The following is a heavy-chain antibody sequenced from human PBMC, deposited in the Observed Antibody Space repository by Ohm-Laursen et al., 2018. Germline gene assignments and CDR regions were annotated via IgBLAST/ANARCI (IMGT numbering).Heavy chain of an antibody. D-gene: IGHD5-12*01. V-gene: IGHV4-59*01. CDR1: GGSISSNF. CDR2: IYYSGST. CDR3: ARLGDIAATRTFDY. Sequence: GTLSLTCIVSGGSISSNFWSWIRQPPGKGLEWIGYIYYSGSTSYNPSLKSRATISVDTSKNQFSLKLSSVTAADTAVYYCARLGDIAATRTFDYWGQGTLVTVSS. J-gene: IGHJ4*02.